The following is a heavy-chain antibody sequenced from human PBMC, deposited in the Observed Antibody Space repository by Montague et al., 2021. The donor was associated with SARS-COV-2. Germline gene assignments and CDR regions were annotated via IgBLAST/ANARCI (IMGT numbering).Heavy chain of an antibody. CDR1: VGSISSSDYY. CDR2: LFYSVNT. CDR3: ARTNYDFWRGHQRGGAFDI. Sequence: SETLSLTCTVSVGSISSSDYYWGWIRQPPGKGLEWIGSLFYSVNTYYNPSLKSRVTISVDTSKNQFSLKLSSVTAADTAVYYCARTNYDFWRGHQRGGAFDIWGQGTMATVSS. V-gene: IGHV4-39*01. J-gene: IGHJ3*02. D-gene: IGHD3-3*01.